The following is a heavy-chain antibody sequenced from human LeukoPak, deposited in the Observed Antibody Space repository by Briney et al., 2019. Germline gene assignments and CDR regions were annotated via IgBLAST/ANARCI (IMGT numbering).Heavy chain of an antibody. J-gene: IGHJ4*02. D-gene: IGHD3-22*01. CDR2: IYYSGST. Sequence: SETLSLTCTVSGGSISSRSYYWGWIRQPPGKGLEWIGSIYYSGSTYYNPSLKSRVTISVDTSKNQFSLKLSSVTAADTAVYYCARGERYSYDSSGLFFDYWGQGTLVAVSS. CDR3: ARGERYSYDSSGLFFDY. CDR1: GGSISSRSYY. V-gene: IGHV4-39*01.